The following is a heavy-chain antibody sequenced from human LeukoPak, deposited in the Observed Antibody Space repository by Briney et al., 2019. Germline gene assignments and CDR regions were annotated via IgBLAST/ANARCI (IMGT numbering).Heavy chain of an antibody. Sequence: GGSLRLSCAASGFTFSSNAMSWVRQAPGKGLEWVSAISGSGGSTYYADSVKGRFTISRDNSRNTLYLQMNSLRAEDTAVYYCAKDRRGSTSCYDYWGQGTLVTVSS. D-gene: IGHD2-2*01. V-gene: IGHV3-23*01. CDR2: ISGSGGST. CDR3: AKDRRGSTSCYDY. J-gene: IGHJ4*02. CDR1: GFTFSSNA.